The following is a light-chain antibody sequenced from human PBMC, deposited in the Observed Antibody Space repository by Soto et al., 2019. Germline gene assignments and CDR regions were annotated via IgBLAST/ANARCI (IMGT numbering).Light chain of an antibody. CDR1: QGIRND. J-gene: IGKJ4*01. Sequence: AIQMTQSPSSLSASVGDRVTITCRASQGIRNDLGWYQQKPGKAPKLLIYAASSLQSGVPSRFGGSGSGTDFNLTINSLQPEDFATYFCQQSFTTPLTFGGGTKVDI. CDR3: QQSFTTPLT. V-gene: IGKV1-6*01. CDR2: AAS.